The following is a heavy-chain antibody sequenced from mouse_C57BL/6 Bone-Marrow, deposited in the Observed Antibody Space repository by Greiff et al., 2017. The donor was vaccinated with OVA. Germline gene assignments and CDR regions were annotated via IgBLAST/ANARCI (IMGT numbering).Heavy chain of an antibody. CDR1: GYTFTSYW. Sequence: VKLQQPGAELVKPGASVKMSCKASGYTFTSYWITWVKQRPGQGLEWIGDIYPGSGSTNYNEKFKSKATLTVDTSSSTAYMQLSSLTSEDSAVYYCARGSNYAWYFDVWGTGTTVTVSS. V-gene: IGHV1-55*01. CDR2: IYPGSGST. CDR3: ARGSNYAWYFDV. J-gene: IGHJ1*03. D-gene: IGHD2-5*01.